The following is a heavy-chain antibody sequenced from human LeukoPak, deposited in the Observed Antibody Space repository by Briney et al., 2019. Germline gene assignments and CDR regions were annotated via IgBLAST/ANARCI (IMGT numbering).Heavy chain of an antibody. CDR3: ARAIRNQLLSDH. CDR2: MNPNSGNT. Sequence: ASVKVSCKASGYTFSTYDVIWVRQATGQGLEWMGWMNPNSGNTGYALKFRGRVTMTGDTSISTAYMELSSLISEDTAVYYCARAIRNQLLSDHXGXGTLVTVSS. CDR1: GYTFSTYD. J-gene: IGHJ4*02. V-gene: IGHV1-8*01. D-gene: IGHD2-2*01.